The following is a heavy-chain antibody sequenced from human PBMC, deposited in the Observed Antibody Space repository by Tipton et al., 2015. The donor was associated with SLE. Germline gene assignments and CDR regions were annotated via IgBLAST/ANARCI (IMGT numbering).Heavy chain of an antibody. J-gene: IGHJ6*02. D-gene: IGHD1-1*01. Sequence: LRLSCTVSGGSITSSSYYWGWIRQPPGKGLEWIGYIHSSGSTNYNPSLQSRVTISIDGSKNQFSLKLPSVTAADTAVYYCGRGATTWRGAIYGMDVWGQGTTVTVSS. CDR3: GRGATTWRGAIYGMDV. CDR2: IHSSGST. V-gene: IGHV4-61*05. CDR1: GGSITSSSYY.